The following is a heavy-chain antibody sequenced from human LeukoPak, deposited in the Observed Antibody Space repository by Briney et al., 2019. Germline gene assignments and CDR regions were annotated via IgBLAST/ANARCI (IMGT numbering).Heavy chain of an antibody. Sequence: SGXXXXSYSMNWVRQAPGKGLEWVSSISSSSSYIYYADSVKGRFTISRDNAKNSLYLQMNSLRAEDTAVYYCARDRGSGSYYNLVYWGQGTLVTVSS. V-gene: IGHV3-21*01. CDR3: ARDRGSGSYYNLVY. CDR1: GXXXXSYS. J-gene: IGHJ4*02. D-gene: IGHD3-10*01. CDR2: ISSSSSYI.